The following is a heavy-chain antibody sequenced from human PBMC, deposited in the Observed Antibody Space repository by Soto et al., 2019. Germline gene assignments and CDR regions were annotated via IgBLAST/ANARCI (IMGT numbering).Heavy chain of an antibody. Sequence: VQLQESGPGLVKPAETLSLTCTVSGGSISSYYWSWIRQPPGKGLEWIGYIYYSGSTNYNPSLKSRVTISVDTSKNQFSLTLSSVTAADTAVYYCARGHSGSYRTGEGYYYGMDVWGQGTTVTVSS. CDR1: GGSISSYY. V-gene: IGHV4-59*01. CDR2: IYYSGST. J-gene: IGHJ6*02. D-gene: IGHD1-26*01. CDR3: ARGHSGSYRTGEGYYYGMDV.